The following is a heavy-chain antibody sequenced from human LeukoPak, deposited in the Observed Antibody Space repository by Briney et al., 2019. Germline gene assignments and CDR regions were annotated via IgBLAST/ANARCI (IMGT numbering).Heavy chain of an antibody. D-gene: IGHD2-2*01. CDR1: GYGFTACY. Sequence: GASVKVSCKASGYGFTACYIHWVRQAPGQGLEWMGWINPNNGGTSYAQKFQGRATMTRDTSISTAYVELNSLTSDDTAMYYCARRYCTTTSCYLDYLGQGTLVTVSS. V-gene: IGHV1-2*02. J-gene: IGHJ4*02. CDR3: ARRYCTTTSCYLDY. CDR2: INPNNGGT.